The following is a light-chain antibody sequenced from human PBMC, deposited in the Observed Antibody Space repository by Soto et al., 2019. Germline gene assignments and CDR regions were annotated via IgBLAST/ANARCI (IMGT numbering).Light chain of an antibody. CDR1: SSDVAVSSY. CDR2: EVT. V-gene: IGLV2-14*01. J-gene: IGLJ2*01. CDR3: SSYTTSHGLV. Sequence: QSVLTQPASVSESPGQSITISCTGSSSDVAVSSYVSWYRQHPGKAPELIIYEVTNRPSGVSNRFSGSKSGDTASLTVSGLQAEDEADYYCSSYTTSHGLVFGGGTKVTVL.